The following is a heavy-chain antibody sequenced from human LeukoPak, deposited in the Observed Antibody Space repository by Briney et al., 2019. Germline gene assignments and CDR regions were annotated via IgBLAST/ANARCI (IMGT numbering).Heavy chain of an antibody. Sequence: SETLSLTCTVSGGSISSSSYYWGWIRQPPGKGLEWIGSIYYSGSTYYNPSLRSRVTISVDTSKNQFSLKLSSVTAADTAVYYCARSSFPATVVTPWDYYYYYMDVWGKGTTVTVSS. CDR1: GGSISSSSYY. CDR3: ARSSFPATVVTPWDYYYYYMDV. CDR2: IYYSGST. J-gene: IGHJ6*03. V-gene: IGHV4-39*07. D-gene: IGHD4-23*01.